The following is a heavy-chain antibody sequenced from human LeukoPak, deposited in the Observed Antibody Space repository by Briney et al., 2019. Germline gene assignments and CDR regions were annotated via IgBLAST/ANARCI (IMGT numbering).Heavy chain of an antibody. CDR1: GYTFTSYD. CDR2: ISAYNGNT. CDR3: AREGYCSSTSCYTQDDAFDI. Sequence: GASVKVSCKASGYTFTSYDINWVRQATGQGLEWMGWISAYNGNTNYAQKLQGRVTMTTDTSTSTAYMELRSLRSDDTAVYYCAREGYCSSTSCYTQDDAFDIWGQGTMVTVSS. J-gene: IGHJ3*02. D-gene: IGHD2-2*02. V-gene: IGHV1-18*01.